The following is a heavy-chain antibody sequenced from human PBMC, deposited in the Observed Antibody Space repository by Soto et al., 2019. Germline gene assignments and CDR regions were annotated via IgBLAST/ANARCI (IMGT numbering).Heavy chain of an antibody. D-gene: IGHD3-16*02. J-gene: IGHJ4*02. CDR3: ARVRVYYDYIWGSYRQRYYFDY. CDR1: GYTFTSYD. Sequence: EASVKVSCKASGYTFTSYDINWVRQATGQGLEWMGWMNPNSGNTGYAQKFQGRVTMTRNTSISTAYMELSSLRSEDTAVYYCARVRVYYDYIWGSYRQRYYFDYWGQGTLVTSPQ. CDR2: MNPNSGNT. V-gene: IGHV1-8*01.